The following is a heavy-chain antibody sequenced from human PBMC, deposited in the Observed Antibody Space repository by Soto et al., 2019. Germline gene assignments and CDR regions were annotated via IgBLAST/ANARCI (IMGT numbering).Heavy chain of an antibody. CDR3: ASSVDTAMDFDY. CDR1: GFTFSSYS. CDR2: ISSSSSYI. J-gene: IGHJ4*02. Sequence: EVQLVESGGGLVKPGGSLRLSCAASGFTFSSYSMNWVRQAPGKGLEWVSSISSSSSYIYYADSVKGRFTISRDNAKNSLDLQMNSLRAEDTALYYCASSVDTAMDFDYWGQGTLVTVSS. V-gene: IGHV3-21*01. D-gene: IGHD5-18*01.